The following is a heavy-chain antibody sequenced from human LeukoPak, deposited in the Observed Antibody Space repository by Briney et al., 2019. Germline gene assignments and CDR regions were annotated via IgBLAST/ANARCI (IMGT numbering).Heavy chain of an antibody. J-gene: IGHJ3*02. CDR3: ARETRYIVTSKYNASDI. Sequence: VASVKVSCKTSGYTFSSYGYSWVRQAPGQGLEWMGWVSPYNGNTRYQEKFQGRVTMTTDTSAGTVYMELRSLRSDDTAVYYCARETRYIVTSKYNASDIWGQGTMVTVSS. V-gene: IGHV1-18*01. CDR2: VSPYNGNT. CDR1: GYTFSSYG. D-gene: IGHD5-12*01.